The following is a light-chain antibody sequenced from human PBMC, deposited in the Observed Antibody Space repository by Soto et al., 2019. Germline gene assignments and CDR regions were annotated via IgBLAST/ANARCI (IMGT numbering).Light chain of an antibody. CDR1: QSVSSSD. CDR3: QQYNNWPPST. Sequence: EIVLTQSPGTLSLSPGERATLSCRASQSVSSSDLAWYQQKPGQAPRLLIYGASSRATGIPDRFSGSGSGTDFTLTISSLQSEDFAVYYCQQYNNWPPSTFGQGTKVEI. J-gene: IGKJ1*01. V-gene: IGKV3-20*01. CDR2: GAS.